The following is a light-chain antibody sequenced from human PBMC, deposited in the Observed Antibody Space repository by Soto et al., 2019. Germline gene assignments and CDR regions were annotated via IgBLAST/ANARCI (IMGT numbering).Light chain of an antibody. CDR3: KQLESYPST. Sequence: DIEMTQTPSTLSASVGDTVTITCRASQGINTFLAWYQQKPGKAPKLLIYAASTLQSGVPSRFSGSGSGTDFTLTISSLQPEDFATYYCKQLESYPSTFGRGTKVDIK. CDR2: AAS. V-gene: IGKV1-9*01. J-gene: IGKJ4*01. CDR1: QGINTF.